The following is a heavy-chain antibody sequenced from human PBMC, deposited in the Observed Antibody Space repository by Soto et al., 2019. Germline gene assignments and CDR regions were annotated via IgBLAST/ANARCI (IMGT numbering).Heavy chain of an antibody. D-gene: IGHD6-6*01. Sequence: GESLKISCAASGFTFDDYTMHWVRQAPGKGLEWVSLISWDGGSTYYADSVKGRFTISRDNSKNSLYLQMNSLRTEDTALYYCAKDIGAARPYYYGMDVWGQGTTVTVSS. CDR3: AKDIGAARPYYYGMDV. CDR2: ISWDGGST. V-gene: IGHV3-43*01. J-gene: IGHJ6*02. CDR1: GFTFDDYT.